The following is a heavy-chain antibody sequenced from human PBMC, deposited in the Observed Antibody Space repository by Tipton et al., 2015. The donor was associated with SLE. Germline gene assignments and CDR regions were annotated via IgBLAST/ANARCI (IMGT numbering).Heavy chain of an antibody. CDR3: ARDLPLGGEFDY. CDR2: IWYDGSNK. CDR1: GFSFSTYV. D-gene: IGHD3-16*01. J-gene: IGHJ4*02. V-gene: IGHV3-33*01. Sequence: SLRLSCAASGFSFSTYVMHWVRQSPGKGLEWVAVIWYDGSNKYYADSVNGRFTISRDNSENTLYLQMNSLRAEDTAVYYCARDLPLGGEFDYWGQGTLVTVSS.